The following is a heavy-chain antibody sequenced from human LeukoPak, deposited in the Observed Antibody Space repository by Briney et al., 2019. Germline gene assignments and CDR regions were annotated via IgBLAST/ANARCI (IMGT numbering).Heavy chain of an antibody. CDR1: GYTFTTFH. CDR3: STEDKYCTSSTCADY. V-gene: IGHV1-2*02. CDR2: ISPNNGDT. Sequence: ASVKVSCKASGYTFTTFHMHWVRQAPGQGLEWMGRISPNNGDTNYAQKFHDRVTMTRDKSINTVYMELSRLRSDDTAVYFCSTEDKYCTSSTCADYWGQGTLVTVSS. D-gene: IGHD2-2*01. J-gene: IGHJ4*02.